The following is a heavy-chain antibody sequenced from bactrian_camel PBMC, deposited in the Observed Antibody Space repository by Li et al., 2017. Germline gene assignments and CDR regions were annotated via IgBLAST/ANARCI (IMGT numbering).Heavy chain of an antibody. CDR1: GFILSSYW. D-gene: IGHD6*01. CDR2: INIGGDRT. J-gene: IGHJ4*01. CDR3: ANPPMEYGSNWFDFAY. Sequence: HVQLVESGGDLVQPGGSLRLSCATTGFILSSYWMLWGRQAPGKGLEWVSGINIGGDRTYYEDSVKGRFTISRDNAKNTVYLQMNSLKTEDTAMYYCANPPMEYGSNWFDFAYWGQGTQVTVS. V-gene: IGHV3S1*01.